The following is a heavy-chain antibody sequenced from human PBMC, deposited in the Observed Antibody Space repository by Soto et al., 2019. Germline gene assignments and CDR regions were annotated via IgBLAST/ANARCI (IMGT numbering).Heavy chain of an antibody. V-gene: IGHV3-23*01. J-gene: IGHJ4*02. Sequence: EVQLLESGGGLVQPGGSLRLSCAASGITISNYPMSWVRQAPGKGLDWVSGISGSGDRTYYADSAKGRFTISKDFSKNSLSLQLDSLRVEDTAVYFCVKDDGGNPSTEPHWGQGTLVTVSS. CDR2: ISGSGDRT. D-gene: IGHD2-15*01. CDR3: VKDDGGNPSTEPH. CDR1: GITISNYP.